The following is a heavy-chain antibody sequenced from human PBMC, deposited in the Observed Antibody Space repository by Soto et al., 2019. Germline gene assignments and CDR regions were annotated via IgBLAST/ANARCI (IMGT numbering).Heavy chain of an antibody. V-gene: IGHV1-8*01. CDR1: GYTFISYD. CDR2: MNPNSGNT. Sequence: QVQLVQSGAEVKKPGASVKVSCRASGYTFISYDINWVRQATGQGPEWMGWMNPNSGNTGYAQKFQGRVTMSRNTSIRTAYMELSSLTSDDTAVYYCARAVPAAKLNMDVWGKGTTVTVSS. J-gene: IGHJ6*03. CDR3: ARAVPAAKLNMDV. D-gene: IGHD2-2*01.